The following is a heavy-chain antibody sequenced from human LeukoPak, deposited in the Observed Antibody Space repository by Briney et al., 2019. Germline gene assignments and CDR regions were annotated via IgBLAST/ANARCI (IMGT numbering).Heavy chain of an antibody. CDR3: ARDLQWLWNAFDI. CDR1: GGTFSSYA. D-gene: IGHD3-3*01. J-gene: IGHJ3*02. CDR2: IIPIFGTA. V-gene: IGHV1-69*06. Sequence: ASVKVSCKASGGTFSSYAISWVRQAPGQGLEWMGGIIPIFGTANYAQKFQGRVTITADKSTSTAYMELSSLRSEDTAVYYCARDLQWLWNAFDIWGQGTMVTVSS.